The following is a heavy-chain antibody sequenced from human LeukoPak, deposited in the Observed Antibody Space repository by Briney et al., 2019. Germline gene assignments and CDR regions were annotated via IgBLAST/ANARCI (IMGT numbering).Heavy chain of an antibody. V-gene: IGHV1-2*02. CDR1: GYTFTVYY. J-gene: IGHJ4*02. Sequence: ASVKVSCKASGYTFTVYYMHWVRQAPGQGLEWMGWINPDNGGTNYAQKFQGRVTMTRDMSISTAYMELSRLRSDDTAVYYCARDPSNSGYDYLYYFDYWGQGTLATVSS. CDR2: INPDNGGT. CDR3: ARDPSNSGYDYLYYFDY. D-gene: IGHD5-12*01.